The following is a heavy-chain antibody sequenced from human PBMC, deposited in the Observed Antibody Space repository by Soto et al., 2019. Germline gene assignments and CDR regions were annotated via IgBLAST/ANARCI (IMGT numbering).Heavy chain of an antibody. D-gene: IGHD3-22*01. CDR3: ARGWYYYDSSGYYSDTYFDY. CDR1: GFTFSSYG. V-gene: IGHV3-33*01. CDR2: IWYDGSNK. Sequence: QVQLVESGGGVVQPGRSLRLSCAASGFTFSSYGMHWVRQAPGKGLEWVAVIWYDGSNKYYADSVKGRFTISRDNSKNTLYLQMNSLRAEDTAVYYCARGWYYYDSSGYYSDTYFDYWGQGTLVTVSS. J-gene: IGHJ4*02.